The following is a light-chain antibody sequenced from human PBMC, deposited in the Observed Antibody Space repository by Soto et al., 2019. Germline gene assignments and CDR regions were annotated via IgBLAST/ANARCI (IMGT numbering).Light chain of an antibody. J-gene: IGLJ3*02. CDR3: NSYTGSGTYVL. CDR2: DVD. CDR1: SSDVGRYSY. V-gene: IGLV2-14*03. Sequence: QSALTQPASVSGSPGQSITISCTGSSSDVGRYSYVSWYQHHPGKAPKLMIYDVDNRPSGVSNRFSGSKSGNTASLTISGLQAEDEADYFCNSYTGSGTYVLFGGGTKLTVL.